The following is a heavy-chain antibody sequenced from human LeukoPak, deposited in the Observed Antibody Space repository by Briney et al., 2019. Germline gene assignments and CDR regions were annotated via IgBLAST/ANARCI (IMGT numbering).Heavy chain of an antibody. CDR3: AKFPQTSYYDILTGYPYGSYFDY. D-gene: IGHD3-9*01. Sequence: GGSLRLSCAASGFTFSSYGMHWVRQAPGKGLEWVAVISCDGSNKYYADSVKGRFTISRDNSKNTLYLQMNSLRAEDTAVYYCAKFPQTSYYDILTGYPYGSYFDYWGQGTLVTVSS. CDR1: GFTFSSYG. V-gene: IGHV3-30*18. CDR2: ISCDGSNK. J-gene: IGHJ4*02.